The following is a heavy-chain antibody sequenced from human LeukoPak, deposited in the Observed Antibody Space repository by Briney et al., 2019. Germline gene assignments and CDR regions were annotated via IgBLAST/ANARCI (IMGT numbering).Heavy chain of an antibody. J-gene: IGHJ5*02. CDR2: IYYSGST. V-gene: IGHV4-59*12. Sequence: KPSETLSLTCTVSGGSITNYYWSWIRQPPGKGLEWIGYIYYSGSTKYKSSLKSRVTISVDKSKNQFSLKLSSVTAADTAVYYCARALGDLGPFMTTGGNWFDPWGQGTLVTVSS. CDR3: ARALGDLGPFMTTGGNWFDP. CDR1: GGSITNYY. D-gene: IGHD3-16*01.